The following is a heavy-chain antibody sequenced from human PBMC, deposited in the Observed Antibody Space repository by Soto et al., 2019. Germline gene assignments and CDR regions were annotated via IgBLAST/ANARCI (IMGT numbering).Heavy chain of an antibody. CDR3: EKATWGYWYFAL. J-gene: IGHJ2*01. Sequence: PGGSLRLSCAASGFIFRSYGMSWVRQAPGKGLEWVSAISGSGDSPYYADSVKGRFTVSRDNSKNTLYLQMTSLRAEDTAVYYCEKATWGYWYFALWGRGSLVTVSS. CDR1: GFIFRSYG. D-gene: IGHD7-27*01. CDR2: ISGSGDSP. V-gene: IGHV3-23*01.